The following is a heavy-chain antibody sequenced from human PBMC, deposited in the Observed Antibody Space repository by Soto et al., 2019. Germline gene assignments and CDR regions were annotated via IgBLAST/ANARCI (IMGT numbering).Heavy chain of an antibody. CDR3: ARAQGIEATIDYYYYMDV. V-gene: IGHV1-8*01. J-gene: IGHJ6*03. CDR2: MNPNSGNT. Sequence: ASVKVSCKASGYTFTSYDINWVRQATGQGLEWMGWMNPNSGNTGYAQKFQGRVTMTRNTSISTAYMELSSLRSEDTAVYYCARAQGIEATIDYYYYMDVWGKGTTVIVSS. D-gene: IGHD5-12*01. CDR1: GYTFTSYD.